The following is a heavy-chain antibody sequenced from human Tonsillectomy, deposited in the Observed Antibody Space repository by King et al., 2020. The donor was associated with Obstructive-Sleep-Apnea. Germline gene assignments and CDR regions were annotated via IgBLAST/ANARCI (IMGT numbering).Heavy chain of an antibody. J-gene: IGHJ6*02. CDR1: GFTFSSYW. Sequence: VQLVESGGGLVQPGGSLRLYCAASGFTFSSYWMRWVRQAPGKGLEWVANIKEEGREKKYVDSLKGRFTISRDNAKNSLYLQMNSLRAEDTAVYYCARVSQWLAYDYDYYGMDVWGQGTTVTVSS. V-gene: IGHV3-7*03. D-gene: IGHD6-19*01. CDR3: ARVSQWLAYDYDYYGMDV. CDR2: IKEEGREK.